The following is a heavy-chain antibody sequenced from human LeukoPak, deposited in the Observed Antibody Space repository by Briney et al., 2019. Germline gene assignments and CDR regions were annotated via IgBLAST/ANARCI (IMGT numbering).Heavy chain of an antibody. V-gene: IGHV3-11*04. J-gene: IGHJ4*02. CDR3: AKDLGIVATAVDY. CDR1: GFTLSDYY. D-gene: IGHD5-12*01. CDR2: ISSNGSTI. Sequence: GGSLRLSCAASGFTLSDYYMSWIRQAPGKGLEWVSYISSNGSTIYYADSVKGRFTISRDNAKNSLYLQMNSLRAEDTAVYYCAKDLGIVATAVDYWGQGTLVTVSS.